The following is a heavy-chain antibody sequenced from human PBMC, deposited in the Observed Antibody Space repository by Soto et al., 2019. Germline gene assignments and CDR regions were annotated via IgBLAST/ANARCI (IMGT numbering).Heavy chain of an antibody. Sequence: ASVKVSCKASGYTFTSYGISWVRQAPGQGLEWMGWISAYNGNTNYAQKLQGRVTMTTDTSTSTAYMELRSLRSDDTAVYYCARTRYCSGGSCYSAVWRLDYWGQGTLVTVSS. CDR2: ISAYNGNT. V-gene: IGHV1-18*01. CDR1: GYTFTSYG. CDR3: ARTRYCSGGSCYSAVWRLDY. J-gene: IGHJ4*02. D-gene: IGHD2-15*01.